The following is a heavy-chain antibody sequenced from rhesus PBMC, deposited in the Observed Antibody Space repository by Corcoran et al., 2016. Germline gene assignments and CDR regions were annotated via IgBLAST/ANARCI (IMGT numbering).Heavy chain of an antibody. Sequence: QLQLQESGPGLVKPSETLSLTCAVSGGSISSNYWSWIRQPPGKGLEWIGRISGSGGSTDYNPSLQGRVTISTDTSKNQFSLNLSSVTAADTAVYYCARGYSWNNVGWYFDLWGPGTPITISS. J-gene: IGHJ2*01. D-gene: IGHD1-20*01. CDR1: GGSISSNY. CDR2: ISGSGGST. CDR3: ARGYSWNNVGWYFDL. V-gene: IGHV4-173*01.